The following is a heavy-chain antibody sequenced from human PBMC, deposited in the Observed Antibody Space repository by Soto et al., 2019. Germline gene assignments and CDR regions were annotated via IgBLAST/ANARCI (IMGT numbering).Heavy chain of an antibody. V-gene: IGHV1-69*02. CDR2: IIPILGIA. D-gene: IGHD6-19*01. Sequence: QVQLVQSGAEVKKPGSSVKVSCKASGGTFSSYTISWVRQAPGQGLEWMGRIIPILGIANYAQKFQGRVTITANKSTSPAYMELSSLRSEDTAVYYWARSWGSGWYDNFDYWGQGTLVTVSS. CDR1: GGTFSSYT. CDR3: ARSWGSGWYDNFDY. J-gene: IGHJ4*02.